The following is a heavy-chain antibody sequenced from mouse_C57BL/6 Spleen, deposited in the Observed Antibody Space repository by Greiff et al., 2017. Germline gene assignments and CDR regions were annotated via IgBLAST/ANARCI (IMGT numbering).Heavy chain of an antibody. CDR1: GYTFTSYW. CDR3: ASTGSSYGYFDV. J-gene: IGHJ1*03. D-gene: IGHD1-1*01. V-gene: IGHV1-72*01. CDR2: IDPNSGGT. Sequence: QVQLQQPGAELVKPGASVKLSCKASGYTFTSYWMHWVKQRPGRVLEWIGRIDPNSGGTKYNEKFKSKATLTVDKPSSTAYMQLSSLTSEDSAVYYCASTGSSYGYFDVWGTGTTVTVSS.